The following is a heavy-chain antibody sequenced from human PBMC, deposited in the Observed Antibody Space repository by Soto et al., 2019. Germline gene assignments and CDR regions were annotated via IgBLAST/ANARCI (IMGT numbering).Heavy chain of an antibody. V-gene: IGHV1-69*01. D-gene: IGHD6-13*01. Sequence: QVQLVQSGAEVKKPGSSVKVSCKASGGTFSSYAISWVRQAPGQGLEWMGGIIPIFGTANYAQKFQGRVTITADQSTSTAYMELSSLRSEDTAVYYCARVGRYTGSSSWRDYFDYWGQGTLVTVSS. CDR2: IIPIFGTA. CDR1: GGTFSSYA. CDR3: ARVGRYTGSSSWRDYFDY. J-gene: IGHJ4*02.